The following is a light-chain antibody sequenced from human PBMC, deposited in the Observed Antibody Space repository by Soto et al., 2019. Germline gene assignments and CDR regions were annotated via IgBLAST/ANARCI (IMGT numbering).Light chain of an antibody. CDR2: GAS. CDR1: ERIYSAY. V-gene: IGKV3-20*01. Sequence: EIVLTQSPVTLSLSPGERATLSCRASERIYSAYLGWYQQKPGQAPRLLIYGASRRATGIPARFNGSGSRTDFTLTISRLEPEDFAVYYCQQYGFSRRTFGQGTKVDIK. CDR3: QQYGFSRRT. J-gene: IGKJ1*01.